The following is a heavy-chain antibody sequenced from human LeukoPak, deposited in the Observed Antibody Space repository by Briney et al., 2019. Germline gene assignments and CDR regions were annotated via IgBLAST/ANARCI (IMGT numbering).Heavy chain of an antibody. D-gene: IGHD3-22*01. CDR2: ISGSGAST. Sequence: GGSLRLSCAASGFTFSSYAMSWVRQAPGKGLEWVSAISGSGASTYYADSVKGRFTLSRDNSKNTLHLQMNSLRGEDTAVYHCAIYRSHCDYYDSSGYFNYWGQGTLVTVSS. J-gene: IGHJ4*02. CDR3: AIYRSHCDYYDSSGYFNY. CDR1: GFTFSSYA. V-gene: IGHV3-23*01.